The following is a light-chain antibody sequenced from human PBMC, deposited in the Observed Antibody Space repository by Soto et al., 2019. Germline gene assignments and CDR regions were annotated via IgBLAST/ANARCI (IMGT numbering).Light chain of an antibody. J-gene: IGLJ1*01. CDR3: QVWDSGTDHYV. CDR1: NIGGQS. Sequence: ELTQPPSVSVAPGQTASMTCGGNNIGGQSVHWYQQKSGQAPVMVVFDDSDRPSGIPERLSGSHSGNTATLTISRVEAGDEADYYCQVWDSGTDHYVFGTGTKVTVL. CDR2: DDS. V-gene: IGLV3-21*02.